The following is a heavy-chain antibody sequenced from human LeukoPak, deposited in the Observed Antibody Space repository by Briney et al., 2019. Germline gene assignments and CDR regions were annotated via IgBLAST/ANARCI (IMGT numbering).Heavy chain of an antibody. CDR1: GYTFSSYG. V-gene: IGHV1-18*01. CDR2: ISADNGNT. D-gene: IGHD1-26*01. J-gene: IGHJ4*02. Sequence: ASVKVSCKASGYTFSSYGISWVRQAPGQGLEWMGWISADNGNTNYVQKFQGRVTMTTDTSTSTAYMELRSLRSDDTAVYYCARDWVGVTDFHYWGQGTLVTVSS. CDR3: ARDWVGVTDFHY.